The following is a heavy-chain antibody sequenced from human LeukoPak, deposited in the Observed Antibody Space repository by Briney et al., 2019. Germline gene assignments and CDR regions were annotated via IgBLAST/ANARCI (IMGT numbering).Heavy chain of an antibody. J-gene: IGHJ4*02. V-gene: IGHV1-18*01. CDR1: GGTFSSYA. CDR2: ISAYNGNT. Sequence: ASVKVSCKASGGTFSSYAISWVRQAPGQGLEWMGWISAYNGNTNYAQKLQGRVTMTTDTSTSTAYMELRSLRSDDTAVYYCARDRGFGELLSFDYWGQGTLVTVSS. D-gene: IGHD3-10*01. CDR3: ARDRGFGELLSFDY.